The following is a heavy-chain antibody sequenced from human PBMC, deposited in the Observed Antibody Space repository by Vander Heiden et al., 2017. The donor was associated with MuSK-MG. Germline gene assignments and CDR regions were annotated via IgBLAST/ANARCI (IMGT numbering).Heavy chain of an antibody. J-gene: IGHJ5*02. CDR3: AKTGKVGVVYTNWLDP. D-gene: IGHD3-3*01. Sequence: QVQLVQSGAAVKKPGASVKVSCKASGYIFSDYYILWVRQAPGQGLEWMGWINPNSGAKKYAQKGQGRVTMTRDTSISTAYMELSRLRYEEKEGYYCAKTGKVGVVYTNWLDPWVQGTLVPAS. V-gene: IGHV1-2*02. CDR2: INPNSGAK. CDR1: GYIFSDYY.